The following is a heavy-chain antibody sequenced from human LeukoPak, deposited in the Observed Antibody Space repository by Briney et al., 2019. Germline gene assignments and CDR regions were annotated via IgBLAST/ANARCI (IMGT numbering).Heavy chain of an antibody. V-gene: IGHV3-53*01. CDR3: VRDLLGSGWFGDFDY. CDR1: GFTVSSNY. Sequence: GGSLRLSCAASGFTVSSNYMSWVRQAPGKGLEWVSALFGGGDTYYADSVRGRFTISRDRNTLYLQMDSLRAEGTAVYYCVRDLLGSGWFGDFDYWGQGTLVTVSS. D-gene: IGHD6-19*01. CDR2: LFGGGDT. J-gene: IGHJ4*02.